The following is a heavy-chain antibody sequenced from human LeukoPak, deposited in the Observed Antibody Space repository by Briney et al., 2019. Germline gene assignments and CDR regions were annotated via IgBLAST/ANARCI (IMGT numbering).Heavy chain of an antibody. J-gene: IGHJ5*02. Sequence: PSETLSLTCAVYGGSFSGYYWSWIRQPPGKGLEWIGEINHSGSTNYNPSLKSRVTISVDTSKNQFSLKLSSVTAADTAVYYCARQLRNWFDPWGQGTLVTVSS. CDR2: INHSGST. CDR1: GGSFSGYY. CDR3: ARQLRNWFDP. V-gene: IGHV4-34*01. D-gene: IGHD4-17*01.